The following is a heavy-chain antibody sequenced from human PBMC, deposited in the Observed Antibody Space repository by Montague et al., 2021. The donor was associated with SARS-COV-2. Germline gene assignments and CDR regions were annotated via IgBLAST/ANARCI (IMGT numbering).Heavy chain of an antibody. D-gene: IGHD4-11*01. CDR3: AKGSQKLQLPN. J-gene: IGHJ4*02. V-gene: IGHV3-23*01. CDR2: ISGSGSST. Sequence: SLRLSCAASGFTFSSYTMTWVRQAPGKGLEWVSAISGSGSSTYYADSVKGRSTISRDNSKNTLYLQMNSLRAEDTAVYYCAKGSQKLQLPNWGQGTLVTVSS. CDR1: GFTFSSYT.